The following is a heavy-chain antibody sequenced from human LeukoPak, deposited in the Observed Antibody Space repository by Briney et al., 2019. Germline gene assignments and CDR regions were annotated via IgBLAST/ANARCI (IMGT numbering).Heavy chain of an antibody. Sequence: GGSLRLSCAASGFTFSSYWMSWVRQAPGKGLEWVANIKQDGSEKYYVDSVKGRFTISRVNAKNSLYLQMNSLRAEDTAVYYCARVPTTVTAYFDYWGQGTLVTVSS. D-gene: IGHD4-17*01. CDR2: IKQDGSEK. CDR1: GFTFSSYW. CDR3: ARVPTTVTAYFDY. J-gene: IGHJ4*02. V-gene: IGHV3-7*01.